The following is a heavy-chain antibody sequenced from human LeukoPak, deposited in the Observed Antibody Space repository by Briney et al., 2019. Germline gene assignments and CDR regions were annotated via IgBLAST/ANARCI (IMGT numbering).Heavy chain of an antibody. Sequence: GGPLRLSCAASGFTFSSYAMSWVRQAPGKGLEWVSAISGSGGSTYYADSVKGRFTISRDNSKNTLYLQMNSLRAEDTAVYYCAKDLWFGESSQPPYYFDCWGQGTLVTVSS. J-gene: IGHJ4*02. CDR3: AKDLWFGESSQPPYYFDC. CDR2: ISGSGGST. V-gene: IGHV3-23*01. D-gene: IGHD3-10*01. CDR1: GFTFSSYA.